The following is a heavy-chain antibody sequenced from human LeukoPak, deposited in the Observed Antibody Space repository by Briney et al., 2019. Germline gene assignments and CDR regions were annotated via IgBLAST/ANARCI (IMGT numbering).Heavy chain of an antibody. CDR1: GFTFSSYE. J-gene: IGHJ4*02. CDR3: ARDSSSCAVDY. CDR2: ISSSGSTI. Sequence: SGGSLRLSCAASGFTFSSYEMNWVRQAPGKGLEWVSYISSSGSTIYYADSVKGRFTISRDNAKNSLYLQMNSLRAEDTAVYYCARDSSSCAVDYWGQGTLVTVSS. V-gene: IGHV3-48*03. D-gene: IGHD2-15*01.